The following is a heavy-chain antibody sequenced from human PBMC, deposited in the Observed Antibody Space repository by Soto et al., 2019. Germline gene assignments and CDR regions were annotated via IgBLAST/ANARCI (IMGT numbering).Heavy chain of an antibody. J-gene: IGHJ4*02. D-gene: IGHD6-19*01. Sequence: GGSPRLSCAAFGFTFSGSAMHWVRQASGKGLEWVGRIRSKANSYATAYAASVKGRFTISRDDSKNTAYLQMNSLKTEDTAVYYCTRHLYSSGWYYFDYWGQGTLVTAPQ. CDR2: IRSKANSYAT. V-gene: IGHV3-73*01. CDR1: GFTFSGSA. CDR3: TRHLYSSGWYYFDY.